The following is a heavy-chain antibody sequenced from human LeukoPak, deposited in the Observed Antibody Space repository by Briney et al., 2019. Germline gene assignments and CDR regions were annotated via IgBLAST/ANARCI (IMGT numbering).Heavy chain of an antibody. V-gene: IGHV4-38-2*02. J-gene: IGHJ5*02. CDR2: IYWSGNT. Sequence: SETLSLTCTVSGYSISSGYYWGWIRQPPGKGLEWIGSIYWSGNTYYNPSLMSRVTISVDTSKNQFSLRLSSVTAADTAVYYCAREPHIVVVTATPLWFDPWGQGTQVTVPS. D-gene: IGHD2-21*02. CDR3: AREPHIVVVTATPLWFDP. CDR1: GYSISSGYY.